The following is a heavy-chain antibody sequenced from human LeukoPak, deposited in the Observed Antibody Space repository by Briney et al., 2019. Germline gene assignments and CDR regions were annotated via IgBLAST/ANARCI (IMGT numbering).Heavy chain of an antibody. V-gene: IGHV3-30-3*01. CDR1: GFTFSSYA. D-gene: IGHD3-3*01. CDR2: ISYDGSNN. Sequence: PGGSLSLACAASGFTFSSYAMHWDRHAPAKWLEWVAVISYDGSNNYYADSVKGRFTISRDNSKNTLYLQMNSLTAEDTAAYYCARDHTIFGDCSFDYWGQGTLVTVSS. J-gene: IGHJ4*02. CDR3: ARDHTIFGDCSFDY.